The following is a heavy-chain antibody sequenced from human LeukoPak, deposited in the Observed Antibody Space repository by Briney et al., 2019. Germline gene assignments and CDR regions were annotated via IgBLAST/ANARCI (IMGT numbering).Heavy chain of an antibody. J-gene: IGHJ4*02. CDR1: GFTFSSYS. CDR2: ISSSSSTI. V-gene: IGHV3-48*04. Sequence: GGSLSLSCAASGFTFSSYSMNWVRQAPGKGLEWVSYISSSSSTIYYADFVKGRFTISRDNAKNSLYLQMNSLRAEDTAVYYCARDRRGLPTTFDYWGQGTLVTVSS. D-gene: IGHD1-26*01. CDR3: ARDRRGLPTTFDY.